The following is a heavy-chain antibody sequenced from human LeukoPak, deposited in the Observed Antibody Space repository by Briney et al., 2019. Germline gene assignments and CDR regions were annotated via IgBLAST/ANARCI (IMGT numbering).Heavy chain of an antibody. J-gene: IGHJ4*02. CDR2: ISSSSSSYI. D-gene: IGHD6-19*01. Sequence: KTGGSLRLSCAASGFTFSSYSMNWVRQAPGKGLEWVSSISSSSSSYIYYADSVKGRFTISRDNAKNSLYLQMNSLRAEDTAVYYCAKGQKSEWGVPHPFDYWGQGTLVTVSS. CDR3: AKGQKSEWGVPHPFDY. CDR1: GFTFSSYS. V-gene: IGHV3-21*01.